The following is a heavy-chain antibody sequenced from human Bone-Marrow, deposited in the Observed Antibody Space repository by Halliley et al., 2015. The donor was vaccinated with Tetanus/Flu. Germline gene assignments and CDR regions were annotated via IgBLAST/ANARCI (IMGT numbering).Heavy chain of an antibody. J-gene: IGHJ4*02. CDR2: ISPTSTYM. CDR1: GFSFSDHS. Sequence: QLVQSGGGLVKPGGSLRLSCATSGFSFSDHSMSWVRLPPGKALEWVSSISPTSTYMYYADSVKGRFTISRDSAKKSLFLQMDSLRAEDTGVYYCARAKRYFAYHDFWGQGTLVTVSS. CDR3: ARAKRYFAYHDF. V-gene: IGHV3-21*01. D-gene: IGHD1-26*01.